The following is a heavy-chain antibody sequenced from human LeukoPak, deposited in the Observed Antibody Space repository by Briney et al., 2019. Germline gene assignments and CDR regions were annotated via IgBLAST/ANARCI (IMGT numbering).Heavy chain of an antibody. CDR3: AAEWVLGYCSSTSCYIGDY. J-gene: IGHJ4*02. CDR2: MSGSGGSI. Sequence: SGGSLRLSCAASGFTFSSYAMSWVRQAPGKGLEWVSTMSGSGGSIYYTDSVKGRFTISRDNSKSTLYLQMNTLRAEDTAVYYCAAEWVLGYCSSTSCYIGDYWGQGTLVTVSS. D-gene: IGHD2-2*02. V-gene: IGHV3-23*01. CDR1: GFTFSSYA.